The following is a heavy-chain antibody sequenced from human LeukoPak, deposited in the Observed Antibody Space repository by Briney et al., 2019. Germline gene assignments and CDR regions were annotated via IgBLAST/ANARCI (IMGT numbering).Heavy chain of an antibody. V-gene: IGHV3-11*01. CDR1: GFTFSDYY. CDR2: IGSSGSTI. J-gene: IGHJ4*01. Sequence: GGSLRLSCAASGFTFSDYYMSWIRQAPGKGLEWVSNIGSSGSTINYADSVKGRFSISRDNAKNSLYLQMNSLRAEDTAVYYCARSDYPFDYWGHGTLVTVSS. D-gene: IGHD4-11*01. CDR3: ARSDYPFDY.